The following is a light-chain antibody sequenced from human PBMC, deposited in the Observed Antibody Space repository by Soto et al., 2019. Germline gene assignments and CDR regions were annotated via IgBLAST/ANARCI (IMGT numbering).Light chain of an antibody. Sequence: QSALTQPASVSGSPGQSITISCTGTSSDVGYYNYVSWYQQHPGKAPKLMIYDVTNRPSGVSYRFSGSKSGNTASLTISGLQAEDEADYYCSSYTTSSTYVVGTGTKVTVL. V-gene: IGLV2-14*01. CDR3: SSYTTSSTYV. J-gene: IGLJ1*01. CDR1: SSDVGYYNY. CDR2: DVT.